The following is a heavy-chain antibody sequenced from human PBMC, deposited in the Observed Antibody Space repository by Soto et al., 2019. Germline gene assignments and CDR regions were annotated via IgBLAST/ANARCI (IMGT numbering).Heavy chain of an antibody. CDR1: GYTFTSYG. Sequence: ASVKVSCKASGYTFTSYGISWVRQAPGQGLEWMGWISAYNGNTNYAQKLQGRVTMTTDTSTSTAFMELRSLRSDDTAVYYCASGITIFGVAPLGSYFDYWGQGTLVTVSS. CDR2: ISAYNGNT. D-gene: IGHD3-3*01. V-gene: IGHV1-18*04. CDR3: ASGITIFGVAPLGSYFDY. J-gene: IGHJ4*02.